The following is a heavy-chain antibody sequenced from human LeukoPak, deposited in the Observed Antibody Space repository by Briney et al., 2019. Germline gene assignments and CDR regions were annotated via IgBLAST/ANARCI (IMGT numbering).Heavy chain of an antibody. CDR2: IAYDGSEE. V-gene: IGHV3-30*04. CDR1: GFTFSSYA. D-gene: IGHD3-22*01. J-gene: IGHJ4*02. Sequence: GRSLRLSCAASGFTFSSYAMHWVRQAPGKGLEWVAVIAYDGSEEYYADSVKGRFTISRDNSKNTLYLQMNSLRVEDTAVYYCARGDYYDSSGYHHSGVDYWGQGTLVTVSS. CDR3: ARGDYYDSSGYHHSGVDY.